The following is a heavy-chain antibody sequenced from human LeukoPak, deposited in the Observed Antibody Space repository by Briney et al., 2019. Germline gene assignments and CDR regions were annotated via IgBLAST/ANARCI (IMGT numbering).Heavy chain of an antibody. J-gene: IGHJ4*02. V-gene: IGHV3-23*01. CDR3: ARPLGARGILTGYYLV. CDR2: ISGSGGST. D-gene: IGHD3-9*01. CDR1: GFTFSSYA. Sequence: GGSLRLSCAASGFTFSSYAMSWVRQAPEKGLEWVSAISGSGGSTYYADSVKGRFTISRDNSKNTLYLQMNSLRAEDTAVYYCARPLGARGILTGYYLVWGQGTLVTVSS.